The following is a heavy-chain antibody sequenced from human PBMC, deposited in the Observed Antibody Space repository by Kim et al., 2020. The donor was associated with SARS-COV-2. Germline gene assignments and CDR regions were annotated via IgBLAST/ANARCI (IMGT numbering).Heavy chain of an antibody. V-gene: IGHV1-18*01. D-gene: IGHD3-22*01. Sequence: ASVKVSCKASGYTFTSYGISWVRQAPGQGLEWMGWISAYNGNTNYAQKLQGRVTMTTDTSTSTAYMELRSLRSDDTAVYYCARDGDYYDSSGYYTGGYYYYGMDVWGQGTTVTVSS. CDR3: ARDGDYYDSSGYYTGGYYYYGMDV. CDR1: GYTFTSYG. CDR2: ISAYNGNT. J-gene: IGHJ6*02.